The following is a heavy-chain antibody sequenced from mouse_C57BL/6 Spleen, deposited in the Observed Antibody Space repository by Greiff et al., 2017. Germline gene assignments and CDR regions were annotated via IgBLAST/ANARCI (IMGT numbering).Heavy chain of an antibody. D-gene: IGHD1-1*01. CDR2: IYPGSGNT. CDR3: ARSYYGSSYGYFDY. Sequence: QVTLKVSGAELVRPGASVKLSCKASGYTFTDYYINWVKQRPGQGLEWIARIYPGSGNTYYNEKFKGKATLTAEKSSSTAYMQLSSLTSEDSAVYFCARSYYGSSYGYFDYWGQGTTLTVSS. CDR1: GYTFTDYY. V-gene: IGHV1-76*01. J-gene: IGHJ2*01.